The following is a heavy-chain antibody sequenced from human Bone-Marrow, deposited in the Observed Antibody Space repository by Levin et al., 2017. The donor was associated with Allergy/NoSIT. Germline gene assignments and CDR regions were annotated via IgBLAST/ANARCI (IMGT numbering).Heavy chain of an antibody. Sequence: GSLRLSCSVSGGSVSSYYWHWIRQPPGKGLEWIGYISDRGSTNYNPSLKSRVTISVDTSNNQVSLKLTSVTAADTAVYYCASVGIVGAWGQGTLVTVSS. V-gene: IGHV4-59*02. CDR3: ASVGIVGA. CDR1: GGSVSSYY. J-gene: IGHJ5*02. CDR2: ISDRGST. D-gene: IGHD1-26*01.